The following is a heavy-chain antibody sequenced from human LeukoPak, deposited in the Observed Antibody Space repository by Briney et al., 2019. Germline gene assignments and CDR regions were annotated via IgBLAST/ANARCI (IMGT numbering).Heavy chain of an antibody. Sequence: GGALKISCQGPGYSYNSYWIGRERQTPGKGLEWIGVIYPGDSDTRYSPSFQGQVTISADKSISTAYLQLSSLKASDTAMYYCARRKDYYDSSGYSYAFDIWGQGTMVTVSS. V-gene: IGHV5-51*01. D-gene: IGHD3-22*01. CDR2: IYPGDSDT. CDR3: ARRKDYYDSSGYSYAFDI. CDR1: GYSYNSYW. J-gene: IGHJ3*02.